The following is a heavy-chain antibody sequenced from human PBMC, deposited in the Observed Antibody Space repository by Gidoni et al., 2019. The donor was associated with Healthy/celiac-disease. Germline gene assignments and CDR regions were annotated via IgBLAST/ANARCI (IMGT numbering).Heavy chain of an antibody. V-gene: IGHV5-51*01. CDR2: IYPGDSDT. Sequence: EVQLVQSGAEVKKPGESLKISCKGSGYSFTSYWIGWVRQMPGKGLEWMGIIYPGDSDTRYSPSFQGQVTISADKSISTAYLQWSSLKASDTAMYYCARHGVRYSSSWSWFDPWGQGTLVTVSS. CDR1: GYSFTSYW. J-gene: IGHJ5*02. CDR3: ARHGVRYSSSWSWFDP. D-gene: IGHD6-13*01.